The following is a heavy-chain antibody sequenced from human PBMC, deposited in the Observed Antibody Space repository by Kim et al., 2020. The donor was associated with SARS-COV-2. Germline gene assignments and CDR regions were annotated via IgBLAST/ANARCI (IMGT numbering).Heavy chain of an antibody. J-gene: IGHJ4*02. CDR1: GYTFTTYG. V-gene: IGHV7-4-1*02. CDR2: INTNTGNP. CDR3: ARTFYDSSAYYYVDY. Sequence: ASVKVSCKASGYTFTTYGMNWVRQAPGQGLEWMGWINTNTGNPTFAQGFTGRFAFSLDTSVSTAYLQISSLKAEDTAVYYCARTFYDSSAYYYVDYWGQGTLVTVSS. D-gene: IGHD3-22*01.